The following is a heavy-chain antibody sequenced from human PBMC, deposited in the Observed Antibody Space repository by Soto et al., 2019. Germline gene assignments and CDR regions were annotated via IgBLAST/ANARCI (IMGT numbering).Heavy chain of an antibody. V-gene: IGHV4-39*01. CDR1: GGSISSSSYY. Sequence: SETLSLTCTVSGGSISSSSYYWGWIRQPPGKGLEWIGSIYYSGSTYYNPSLKSRVTISVDTSKNQFSLKLSSVTAADTAVYYCARHSVYYDILTGYSNWFDPWGQGTQVTVSS. D-gene: IGHD3-9*01. J-gene: IGHJ5*02. CDR3: ARHSVYYDILTGYSNWFDP. CDR2: IYYSGST.